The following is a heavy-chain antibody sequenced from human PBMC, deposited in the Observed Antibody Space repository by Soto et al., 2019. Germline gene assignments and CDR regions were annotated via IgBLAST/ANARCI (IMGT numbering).Heavy chain of an antibody. D-gene: IGHD5-12*01. CDR3: ARGSGYSGYQRSPFGMDV. Sequence: HPGGALRLSCAASGFTFSSYDMHWVRQATGKGLEWVSAIGTAGDPYYPGSVKGRFTISRGNAKNSLYLQMNSLRAGDTAVYYCARGSGYSGYQRSPFGMDVWGQGTTVTVSS. CDR2: IGTAGDP. J-gene: IGHJ6*02. V-gene: IGHV3-13*05. CDR1: GFTFSSYD.